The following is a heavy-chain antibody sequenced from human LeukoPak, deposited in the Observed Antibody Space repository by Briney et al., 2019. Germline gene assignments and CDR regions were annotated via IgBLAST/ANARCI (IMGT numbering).Heavy chain of an antibody. Sequence: GGSLRLSCAASGFTFSSYNMNWVRQAPGKGLEWVSSISSSSSYIYYADSVKGRFTISRDNAKNSLYLQMNSLRAEDTAVYYCATRQVGLLWFGQRGHDAFDIWGQGTMVTVSS. CDR1: GFTFSSYN. J-gene: IGHJ3*02. CDR3: ATRQVGLLWFGQRGHDAFDI. CDR2: ISSSSSYI. V-gene: IGHV3-21*01. D-gene: IGHD3-10*01.